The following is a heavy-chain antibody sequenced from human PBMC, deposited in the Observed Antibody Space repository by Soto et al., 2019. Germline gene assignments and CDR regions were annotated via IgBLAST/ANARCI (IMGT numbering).Heavy chain of an antibody. CDR2: ISGSGGST. Sequence: VGSLRLSCAASGFTFSSYAMSWVRQAPGKGLEWVSAISGSGGSTYYADSVKGRFTISRDNSKNTLYLQMNSLRAEDTAVYYCAKDQDSSGAFDIWGQGTMVTVSS. V-gene: IGHV3-23*01. CDR3: AKDQDSSGAFDI. J-gene: IGHJ3*02. D-gene: IGHD5-18*01. CDR1: GFTFSSYA.